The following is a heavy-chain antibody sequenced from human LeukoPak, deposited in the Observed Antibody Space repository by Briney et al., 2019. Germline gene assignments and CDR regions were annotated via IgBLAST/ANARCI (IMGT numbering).Heavy chain of an antibody. V-gene: IGHV3-11*05. CDR1: GFIFSDYY. CDR2: ISSDSSFI. J-gene: IGHJ4*02. Sequence: GGSLRLSCAASGFIFSDYYMTWIRQAPGKGLEWVSYISSDSSFIKYPDSVKGRFTISRDNAKNSVFLQMNSLRADDTAVYYCAREETDNSPYFEYWGQGTLVTVSS. CDR3: AREETDNSPYFEY. D-gene: IGHD2/OR15-2a*01.